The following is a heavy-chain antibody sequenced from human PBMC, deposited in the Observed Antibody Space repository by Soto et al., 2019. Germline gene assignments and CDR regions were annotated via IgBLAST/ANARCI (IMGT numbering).Heavy chain of an antibody. V-gene: IGHV4-39*01. CDR1: GGSISSSSYY. CDR2: IYYSGST. CDR3: ARRLYYVRSGFEGGAMDF. Sequence: SETLSLTCTVSGGSISSSSYYWGWIRQPPGKGLEWIGSIYYSGSTYYNPSLKSRVTISVDTSKNQFSLKLSSVTAADTAVYYCARRLYYVRSGFEGGAMDFWCKGTTVTVSS. J-gene: IGHJ6*04. D-gene: IGHD3-22*01.